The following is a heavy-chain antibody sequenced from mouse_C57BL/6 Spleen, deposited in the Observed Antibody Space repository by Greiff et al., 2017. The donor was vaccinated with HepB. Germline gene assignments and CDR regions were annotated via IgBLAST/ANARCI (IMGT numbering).Heavy chain of an antibody. CDR2: INPNNGGT. CDR1: GYTFTDYN. CDR3: ARGDYYYGSSYYAMDY. J-gene: IGHJ4*01. D-gene: IGHD1-1*01. V-gene: IGHV1-22*01. Sequence: VQLQQSGPQLVKPGASVKMSCKASGYTFTDYNMHWVKQSHGKSLEWIGYINPNNGGTSYNQKFKGKATLTVNNSSSTAYMELRSLTSEDSAVYYCARGDYYYGSSYYAMDYWGQGTSVTVSS.